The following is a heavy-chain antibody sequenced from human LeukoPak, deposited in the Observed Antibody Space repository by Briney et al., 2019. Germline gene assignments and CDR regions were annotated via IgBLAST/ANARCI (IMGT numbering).Heavy chain of an antibody. D-gene: IGHD2-2*01. J-gene: IGHJ4*02. CDR1: GFTFSNAW. CDR2: IKSKTDGGTT. Sequence: GGSLRLSCAASGFTFSNAWMSWVRRAPGKGLEWVGRIKSKTDGGTTDYAAPVKGRFTISRDDSKNTLYLQMNSLKTEDTAVYYCTTDLLWDIVVVPAARDYWGQGTLVTVSS. V-gene: IGHV3-15*01. CDR3: TTDLLWDIVVVPAARDY.